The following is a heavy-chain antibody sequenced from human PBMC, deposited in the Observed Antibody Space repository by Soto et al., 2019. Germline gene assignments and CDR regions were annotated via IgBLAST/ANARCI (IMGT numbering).Heavy chain of an antibody. V-gene: IGHV4-34*01. Sequence: QVQLQQWGAGLLKPSETLSLTCAVYGGSFSGYYWTWIRQPPGTGLEWIGEINHSGSTNYNPSLKRRVTISVDTSKHQFSLKLTSVAAADTAVYYCARDKMTGLFDYWGQGTLVTVSS. CDR3: ARDKMTGLFDY. CDR1: GGSFSGYY. J-gene: IGHJ4*02. CDR2: INHSGST. D-gene: IGHD3-9*01.